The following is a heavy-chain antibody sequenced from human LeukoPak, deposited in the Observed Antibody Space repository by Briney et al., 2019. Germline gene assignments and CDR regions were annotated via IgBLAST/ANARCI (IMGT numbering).Heavy chain of an antibody. CDR2: MNPNSGNT. V-gene: IGHV1-8*03. CDR1: GYTFTSYD. Sequence: GASVKVSCKASGYTFTSYDINWVRQATGQGLEWMGWMNPNSGNTGYAQKFQGRVTITRNTSISTAYMELSSLRSEDTAVYYCARGRIAAAGINNWFDPWGQGTLVTVSS. D-gene: IGHD6-13*01. CDR3: ARGRIAAAGINNWFDP. J-gene: IGHJ5*02.